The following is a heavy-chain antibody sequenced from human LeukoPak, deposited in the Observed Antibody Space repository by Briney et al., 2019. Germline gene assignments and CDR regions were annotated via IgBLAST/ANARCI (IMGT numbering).Heavy chain of an antibody. CDR3: ARTRYYYNSRSYGAPYYFDY. V-gene: IGHV4-39*01. CDR2: IYYSGST. Sequence: SETLSLTCTVSGGSISSSSYYWGWLRQPPGKGLEWIGSIYYSGSTYYNPSLKSRVTISVDTSKNQFSLKLSSVTAADTAVYYCARTRYYYNSRSYGAPYYFDYWGQGTLVTVSS. D-gene: IGHD3-10*01. CDR1: GGSISSSSYY. J-gene: IGHJ4*02.